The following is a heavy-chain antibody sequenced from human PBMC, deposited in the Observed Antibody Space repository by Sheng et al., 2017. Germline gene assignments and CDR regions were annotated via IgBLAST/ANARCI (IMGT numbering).Heavy chain of an antibody. CDR3: AKDPLPYCGGDCFSPNWFDP. V-gene: IGHV3-23*04. J-gene: IGHJ5*02. Sequence: EVQLVESGGGLVQPGGSLRLSCAASGFTFSSYAMSWVRQAPGKGLEWVSAISGSGGSTYYADSVKGRFTISRDNSKNTLYLQMNSLRAEDTAVYYCAKDPLPYCGGDCFSPNWFDPWAREPWSPSPQ. CDR1: GFTFSSYA. D-gene: IGHD2-21*01. CDR2: ISGSGGST.